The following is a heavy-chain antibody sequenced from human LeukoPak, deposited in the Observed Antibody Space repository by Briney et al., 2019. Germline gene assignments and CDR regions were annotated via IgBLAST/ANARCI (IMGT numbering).Heavy chain of an antibody. CDR3: TREGYSSPDY. Sequence: SETLSLTCTVSGDFITAYYWSWIRQPPGKGLEWIGRIYTSGSTNYNPSLKSRVTISMDTSKNQFSLKLSAVTAADTAVYYCTREGYSSPDYWGQGTLVTVSS. V-gene: IGHV4-4*08. CDR1: GDFITAYY. D-gene: IGHD5-18*01. CDR2: IYTSGST. J-gene: IGHJ4*02.